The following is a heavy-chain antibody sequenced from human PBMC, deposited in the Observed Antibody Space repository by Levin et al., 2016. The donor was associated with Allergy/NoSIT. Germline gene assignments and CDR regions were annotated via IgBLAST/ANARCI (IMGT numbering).Heavy chain of an antibody. V-gene: IGHV3-74*01. D-gene: IGHD2-2*01. CDR3: ARAFIVVVPAANPSRYSGYDWTGSVGGFWFDP. Sequence: WIRQPPGKGLVWVSRINSDGSSTSYADSVKGRFTISRDNAKNTLYLQMNSLRAEDTAVYYCARAFIVVVPAANPSRYSGYDWTGSVGGFWFDPWGQGTLVTVSS. J-gene: IGHJ5*02. CDR2: INSDGSST.